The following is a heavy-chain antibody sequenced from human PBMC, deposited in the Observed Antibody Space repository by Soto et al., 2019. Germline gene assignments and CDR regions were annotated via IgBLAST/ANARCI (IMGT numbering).Heavy chain of an antibody. V-gene: IGHV3-33*01. CDR2: IWDDGSNK. D-gene: IGHD3-22*01. J-gene: IGHJ4*02. CDR1: GFTFSSYG. Sequence: GGSLRLSCAASGFTFSSYGMHWVRQAPGKGLEWVAVIWDDGSNKYYADSVKGRFTISRDNSKNTLYLQMNSLRAEDTAVYYCARDKEVISLRPHYFDYWGQGTLVTVSS. CDR3: ARDKEVISLRPHYFDY.